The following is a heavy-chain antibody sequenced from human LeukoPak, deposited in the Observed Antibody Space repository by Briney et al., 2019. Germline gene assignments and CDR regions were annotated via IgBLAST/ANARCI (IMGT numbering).Heavy chain of an antibody. V-gene: IGHV3-23*01. CDR1: GFTYSSYA. J-gene: IGHJ6*02. Sequence: GGALRLSCAASGFTYSSYAMSWVRQAPGKGLEWVSAISGSGGSTYYADSVKGRFTISRDNSKNTLYLQMNSLRAEDTAVYYCARWGDSSYYYYYYGMDVWGQGTTVTVSS. D-gene: IGHD6-19*01. CDR2: ISGSGGST. CDR3: ARWGDSSYYYYYYGMDV.